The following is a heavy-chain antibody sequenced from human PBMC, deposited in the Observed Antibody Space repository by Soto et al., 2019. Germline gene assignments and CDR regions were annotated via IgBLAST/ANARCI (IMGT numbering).Heavy chain of an antibody. V-gene: IGHV4-4*02. CDR3: ARDTRPGIVGATTYYYYYYGMDV. CDR1: GGSISSSNW. Sequence: SETLSLTCAVSGGSISSSNWWSWVRQPPGKGLEWIGEIYHSGSTNYNPSLKSRVTISVDKSKNQFSLKLSSVTAADTAVYYCARDTRPGIVGATTYYYYYYGMDVWGQGTTVTVSS. J-gene: IGHJ6*02. CDR2: IYHSGST. D-gene: IGHD1-26*01.